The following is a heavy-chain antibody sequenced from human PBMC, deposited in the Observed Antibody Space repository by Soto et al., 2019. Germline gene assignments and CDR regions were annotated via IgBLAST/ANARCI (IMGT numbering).Heavy chain of an antibody. D-gene: IGHD2-2*01. CDR1: GYTFTSYD. Sequence: ASVKVSCKASGYTFTSYDINWVRQATGQGLEWMGWMNPNSGNTGYAQKFQGRATMTRNTSISTAYMELSSLRSEDTAVYYCARFGVCRSTSCSEWYYYGMDVWGQGTTVTVSS. CDR2: MNPNSGNT. CDR3: ARFGVCRSTSCSEWYYYGMDV. V-gene: IGHV1-8*01. J-gene: IGHJ6*02.